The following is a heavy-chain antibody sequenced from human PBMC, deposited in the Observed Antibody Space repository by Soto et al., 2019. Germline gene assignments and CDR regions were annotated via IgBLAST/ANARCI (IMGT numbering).Heavy chain of an antibody. J-gene: IGHJ5*02. CDR1: GGYFNDNY. CDR3: ATSLWFGTQVEL. D-gene: IGHD3-10*01. CDR2: ISRSGTT. Sequence: QVQLQQWGAGLLKPSETLSLSCAVYGGYFNDNYYTWFRQPPGKGLEWIGEISRSGTTKYIPSLKSRPSISFDTSKTQVSLKVTSVTTEDTAVYYCATSLWFGTQVELWGQGALVTVSS. V-gene: IGHV4-34*01.